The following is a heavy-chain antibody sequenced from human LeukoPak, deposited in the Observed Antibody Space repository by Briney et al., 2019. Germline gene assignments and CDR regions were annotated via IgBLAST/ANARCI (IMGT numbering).Heavy chain of an antibody. CDR3: ARKAHYYDSSGYIGY. V-gene: IGHV1-46*01. Sequence: GGSLRLSCAASGFTFSSYGMHWVRQAPGQGLEWMGIINPSGGSTSYAQKFQGRVTMTRDTSTSTVYMELSSLRSEDTAVYYCARKAHYYDSSGYIGYWGQGTLVTVSS. J-gene: IGHJ4*02. CDR1: GFTFSSYG. CDR2: INPSGGST. D-gene: IGHD3-22*01.